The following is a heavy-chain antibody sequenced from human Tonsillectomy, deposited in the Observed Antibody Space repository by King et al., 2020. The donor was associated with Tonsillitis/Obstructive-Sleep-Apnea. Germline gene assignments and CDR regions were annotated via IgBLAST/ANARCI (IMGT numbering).Heavy chain of an antibody. CDR1: GFTFSSSE. Sequence: VQLVESGGGLVQPGGSLRLSCAASGFTFSSSEMNWVRQAPGKGLEWVSYISSSGPTIYYADSVKGRFTISRDNAKNSLYLQMNSLRAEDTAVYYYARYKLYFEWLLDAFDIWGQGTVVTVSS. D-gene: IGHD3-9*01. J-gene: IGHJ3*02. CDR3: ARYKLYFEWLLDAFDI. V-gene: IGHV3-48*03. CDR2: ISSSGPTI.